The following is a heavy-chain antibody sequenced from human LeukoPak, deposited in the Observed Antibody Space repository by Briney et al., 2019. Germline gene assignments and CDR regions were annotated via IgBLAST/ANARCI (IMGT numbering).Heavy chain of an antibody. CDR3: ARHPHAGYSYGYEPDY. CDR2: IDPSDSYT. V-gene: IGHV5-10-1*01. CDR1: GYSFTSYW. J-gene: IGHJ4*02. Sequence: GESLKISCKGSGYSFTSYWISWVRQMPGKGLEWMGRIDPSDSYTNYSPSFQGHVTISADKSISTAYLRWSSLKASDTAMYYCARHPHAGYSYGYEPDYWGQGTLVTVSS. D-gene: IGHD5-18*01.